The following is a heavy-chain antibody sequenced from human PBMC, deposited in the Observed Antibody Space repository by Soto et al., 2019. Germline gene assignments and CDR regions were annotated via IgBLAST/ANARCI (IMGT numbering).Heavy chain of an antibody. CDR3: ARRTGPIQPDYYYGMDV. Sequence: ASVKVSCKASGGTFSSYAISWVRQAPGQGLEWMGGIIPIFGTANYAQKFQGRVTITADESTSTAYMELSSLRSEDTAVYYCARRTGPIQPDYYYGMDVWGQGTTVTVSS. V-gene: IGHV1-69*13. CDR1: GGTFSSYA. CDR2: IIPIFGTA. J-gene: IGHJ6*02. D-gene: IGHD1-1*01.